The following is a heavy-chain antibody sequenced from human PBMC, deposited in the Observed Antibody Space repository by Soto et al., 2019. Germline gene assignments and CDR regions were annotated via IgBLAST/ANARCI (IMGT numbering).Heavy chain of an antibody. Sequence: ASVKVSCKASGYTFTSYGISWVRQAPGQGLEWMGWISAYNGNTNYAQKLQGRVTMTTDTSTSTAYMELRSLRSDDTAVYYCARVLRITIFGGSYYYYGMDVWGQGTTVTVS. J-gene: IGHJ6*02. V-gene: IGHV1-18*04. CDR2: ISAYNGNT. CDR3: ARVLRITIFGGSYYYYGMDV. CDR1: GYTFTSYG. D-gene: IGHD3-3*01.